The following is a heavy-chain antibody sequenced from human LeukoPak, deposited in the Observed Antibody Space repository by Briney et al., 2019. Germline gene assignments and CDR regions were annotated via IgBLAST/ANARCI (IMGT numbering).Heavy chain of an antibody. V-gene: IGHV4-59*08. CDR1: WDSISRYY. D-gene: IGHD2-21*01. Sequence: SETLSRTFHVSWDSISRYYWRWIRQPPGKRLEWIAYIYYSGSTNYNPSLKSRLTISVDTSKNQFSLKLSSVTATDTAVYYCARTRIPYFDYWGQGTLVTVSS. J-gene: IGHJ4*02. CDR2: IYYSGST. CDR3: ARTRIPYFDY.